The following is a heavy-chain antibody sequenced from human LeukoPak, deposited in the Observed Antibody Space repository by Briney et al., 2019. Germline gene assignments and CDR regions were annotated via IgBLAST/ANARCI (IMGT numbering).Heavy chain of an antibody. J-gene: IGHJ4*02. V-gene: IGHV3-7*04. CDR3: ARDRDYYFNIEY. D-gene: IGHD3-10*01. CDR2: IKHDGSEK. CDR1: GFTLSKFW. Sequence: GGSLRLSCAASGFTLSKFWMHWVRQAPGKGLEWVANIKHDGSEKYYVDSVKGRFTISRDNAKNSLYLQMNSLRGEDTAVYYCARDRDYYFNIEYWGQGTLVTVSS.